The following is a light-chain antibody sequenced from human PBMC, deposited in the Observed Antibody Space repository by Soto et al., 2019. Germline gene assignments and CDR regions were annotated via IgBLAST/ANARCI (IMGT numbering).Light chain of an antibody. CDR1: SSDVGGYSY. CDR2: EVS. Sequence: QSALTQPASVSGSPGQSITISCTGTSSDVGGYSYVSWYQQHPGKAPKLMIYEVSNRPSGVSSRFSGSKSGNTASLTISGLQAEDEADYYCSSYTSSSTLNVFGTGTKLTVL. J-gene: IGLJ1*01. CDR3: SSYTSSSTLNV. V-gene: IGLV2-14*01.